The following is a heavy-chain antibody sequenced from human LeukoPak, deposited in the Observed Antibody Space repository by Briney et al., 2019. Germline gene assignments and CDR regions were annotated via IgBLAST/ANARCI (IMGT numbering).Heavy chain of an antibody. CDR3: AKERVRGTIYYGLDV. V-gene: IGHV3-30*18. D-gene: IGHD3-10*01. CDR2: IASDGSKE. J-gene: IGHJ6*02. CDR1: GFTFSNSG. Sequence: GRSLRLSCAASGFTFSNSGMHWVRQTPGKGLEWVAVIASDGSKEHYVDSVKGRFTISRDNSKNTLYLQISSLRAEDTAVYYCAKERVRGTIYYGLDVWGQGTTVTVSS.